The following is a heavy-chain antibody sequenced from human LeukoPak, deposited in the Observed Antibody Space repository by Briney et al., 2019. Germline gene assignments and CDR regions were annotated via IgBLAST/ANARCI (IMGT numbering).Heavy chain of an antibody. D-gene: IGHD1-26*01. J-gene: IGHJ4*02. V-gene: IGHV1-2*02. Sequence: ASVTVSCKASGYTFTGYYMHWVRQAPGQGLEWMGWINPNSGGTNYAQKFQGRVTMTRDTSISTAYMELSRLRSDDTAVYYCARARIREIVGATYFDYWGQGTLVTVSS. CDR3: ARARIREIVGATYFDY. CDR2: INPNSGGT. CDR1: GYTFTGYY.